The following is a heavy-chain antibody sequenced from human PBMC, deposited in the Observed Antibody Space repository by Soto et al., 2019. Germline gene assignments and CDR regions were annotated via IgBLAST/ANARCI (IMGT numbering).Heavy chain of an antibody. CDR1: GGYNSSYC. CDR2: IYTSGSS. J-gene: IGHJ4*02. Sequence: SETLSLTCTVSGGYNSSYCWNCIRQHAGKGLEWVGRIYTSGSSNYNPSLKSRVTMSVDTNKNQFSLKLSSVTAADTAVYYCARACSSNSCYDVFDYWGQGTLVT. V-gene: IGHV4-4*07. CDR3: ARACSSNSCYDVFDY. D-gene: IGHD2-2*01.